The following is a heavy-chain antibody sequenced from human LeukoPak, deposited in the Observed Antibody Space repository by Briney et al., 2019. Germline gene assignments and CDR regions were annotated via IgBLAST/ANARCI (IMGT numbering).Heavy chain of an antibody. J-gene: IGHJ4*02. CDR3: ARPLDSSNNYFDY. CDR2: INSSCNYM. V-gene: IGHV3-21*01. D-gene: IGHD6-13*01. CDR1: GFTFSRNA. Sequence: GGSLRLSCAASGFTFSRNAMNWVRQAPGKGLEWVSFINSSCNYMSYADSVKGRFTISRDNAKNSLYLQMNSLRAEDTAVYYCARPLDSSNNYFDYWGQGTLVTVS.